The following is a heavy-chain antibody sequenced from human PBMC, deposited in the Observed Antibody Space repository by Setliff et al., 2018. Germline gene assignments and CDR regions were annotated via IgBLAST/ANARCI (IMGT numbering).Heavy chain of an antibody. CDR3: AYDSSGYYPGY. D-gene: IGHD3-22*01. J-gene: IGHJ4*02. CDR1: GHTFITFG. V-gene: IGHV1-18*01. Sequence: ASVKVSCKASGHTFITFGISWVRQAPGQGLEWMGWISAYSDDTKYAEKFQGRVTMTMDTSTGTACMELRSLRSDDTAVYICAYDSSGYYPGYWGQGTLVTVSS. CDR2: ISAYSDDT.